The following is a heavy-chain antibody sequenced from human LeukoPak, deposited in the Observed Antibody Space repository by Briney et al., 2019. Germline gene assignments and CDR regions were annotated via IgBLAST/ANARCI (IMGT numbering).Heavy chain of an antibody. D-gene: IGHD1-26*01. V-gene: IGHV3-48*03. CDR1: GFTFSSYE. CDR3: AREGGSRVVIYFDY. CDR2: ISSSGSTI. J-gene: IGHJ4*02. Sequence: GVLRLSCVASGFTFSSYEMNWVRQAPGKGLEWVSYISSSGSTIYYADSVKGRFTISRDNAKNSLYLLMNSLRAEDTAVYYCAREGGSRVVIYFDYWGQGTLVTVSS.